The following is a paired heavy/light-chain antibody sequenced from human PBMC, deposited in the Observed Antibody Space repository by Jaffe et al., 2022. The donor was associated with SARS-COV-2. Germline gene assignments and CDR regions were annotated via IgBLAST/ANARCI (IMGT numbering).Heavy chain of an antibody. V-gene: IGHV3-7*03. CDR2: IRQDGSEK. CDR1: GFTFNNHW. J-gene: IGHJ6*02. CDR3: ARRTHQQLSYYYGMDV. D-gene: IGHD2-2*01. Sequence: EMELVESGGGLVQPGGSLRLSCVASGFTFNNHWMSWVRQAPGRGLEWVANIRQDGSEKNYVGSVKGRFTISRDNAKNSLYLQMNSLRAEDTAMYYCARRTHQQLSYYYGMDVWGQGTTVTVSS.
Light chain of an antibody. V-gene: IGKV2-28*01. Sequence: DIVMTQSPLSLPVTPGEPASISCRSSQSLLHSNGYNYLDWYLQKPGQSPQLLIHLGSNRASGVPDRFSGSGSGTDFTLKISRVEAEDVGVYYCMQALQPPLTFGGGTKVEIK. CDR3: MQALQPPLT. J-gene: IGKJ4*01. CDR1: QSLLHSNGYNY. CDR2: LGS.